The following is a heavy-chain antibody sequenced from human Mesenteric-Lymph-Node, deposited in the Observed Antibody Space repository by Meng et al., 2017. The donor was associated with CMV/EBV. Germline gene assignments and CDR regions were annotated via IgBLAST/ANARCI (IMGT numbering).Heavy chain of an antibody. CDR2: ISSGGDTI. CDR3: ARSPMIVVARGPHPFDY. Sequence: GESLKISCGASGFTFSSFDMNWVRQAPGKGLEWVSYISSGGDTIYYTDSVKGRFTISRDNAKNSLYLQMNSLRAEDTAVYYCARSPMIVVARGPHPFDYWGQGTLVTVSS. J-gene: IGHJ4*02. CDR1: GFTFSSFD. V-gene: IGHV3-48*03. D-gene: IGHD3-22*01.